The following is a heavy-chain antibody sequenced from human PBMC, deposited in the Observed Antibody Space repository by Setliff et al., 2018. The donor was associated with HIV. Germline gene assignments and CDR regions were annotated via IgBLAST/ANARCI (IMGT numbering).Heavy chain of an antibody. Sequence: PSETLSLTCTVSGDSISTNSPYWAWIRQPPGKGLEWIETIFYSGFTYYNPPLKSRVSIAVDTSKNQISLRLSSVTVADTAVYYCARHWDYDRSSSYFRAFDIWGQGTMVTVS. J-gene: IGHJ3*02. V-gene: IGHV4-39*01. D-gene: IGHD3-22*01. CDR3: ARHWDYDRSSSYFRAFDI. CDR2: IFYSGFT. CDR1: GDSISTNSPY.